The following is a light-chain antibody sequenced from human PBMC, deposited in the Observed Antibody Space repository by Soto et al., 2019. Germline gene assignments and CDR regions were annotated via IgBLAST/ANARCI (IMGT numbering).Light chain of an antibody. CDR3: QQYNNWPYT. Sequence: EIVMTQSPATLSVSPGESATLSCRASLPVSSNLAWYRQIPGQAPTLLIYRLSTRATDIPARFSGSGSGTDFTLTISSLQSEDFAVYYGQQYNNWPYTFGPGTKLEIK. CDR2: RLS. CDR1: LPVSSN. J-gene: IGKJ2*01. V-gene: IGKV3-15*01.